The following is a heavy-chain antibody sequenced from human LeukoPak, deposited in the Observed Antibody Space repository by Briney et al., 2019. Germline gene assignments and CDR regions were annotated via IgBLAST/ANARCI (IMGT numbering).Heavy chain of an antibody. J-gene: IGHJ4*02. V-gene: IGHV4-59*01. CDR1: GGSISSYY. Sequence: SETLSLTCTVSGGSISSYYWSWIRQPPGKGLEWIGYIYYSGSTNYNPSLKSRVTISVDMSKNQFSLKLSSATAADTAVYYCASLNIAAAGPIDYWGQGTLVTVSS. CDR3: ASLNIAAAGPIDY. D-gene: IGHD6-13*01. CDR2: IYYSGST.